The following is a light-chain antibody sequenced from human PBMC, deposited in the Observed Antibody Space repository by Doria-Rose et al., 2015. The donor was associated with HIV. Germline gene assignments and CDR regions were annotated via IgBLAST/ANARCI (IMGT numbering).Light chain of an antibody. CDR1: QSFSSTY. V-gene: IGKV3-20*01. J-gene: IGKJ1*01. CDR3: HQYGTSWT. Sequence: VLTQPPGTLSLSPGERATLSCRASQSFSSTYLAWYQQRPGRAPSLLIYDGSTRATGIPDRFSASASGTDFTLTINRLEPEDFALYYCHQYGTSWTFGQETKVEI. CDR2: DGS.